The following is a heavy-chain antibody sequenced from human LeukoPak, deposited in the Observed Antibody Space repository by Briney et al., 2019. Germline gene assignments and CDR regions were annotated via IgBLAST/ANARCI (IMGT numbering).Heavy chain of an antibody. D-gene: IGHD3-10*01. J-gene: IGHJ4*02. CDR2: IYYSGST. Sequence: PSETLSLTCTVSGGSISSSSYYWSWIRQPPGKGLEWIGYIYYSGSTNYNPSLKSRVTISVDTSKNQFSLKLSSVTAADTAVYYCARHGPDYYGSGSPLDYWGQGTLVTVSS. V-gene: IGHV4-61*05. CDR3: ARHGPDYYGSGSPLDY. CDR1: GGSISSSSYY.